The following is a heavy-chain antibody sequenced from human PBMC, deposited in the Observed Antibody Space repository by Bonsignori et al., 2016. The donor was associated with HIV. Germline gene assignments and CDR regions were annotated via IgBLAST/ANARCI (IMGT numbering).Heavy chain of an antibody. Sequence: QVRLQESGPGLVKPSQTLSLTCSVSLGPINRGRVYWTWIRQPAGKGLEWIGHILSEGNDLYNPSLRSRATISLDASRNEFSLRLTSVTAADTAMYYCARDRLRESAGGEDRNSLDVWGQGLMVTVS. CDR1: LGPINRGRVY. D-gene: IGHD3-3*01. V-gene: IGHV4-61*02. CDR3: ARDRLRESAGGEDRNSLDV. CDR2: ILSEGND. J-gene: IGHJ3*01.